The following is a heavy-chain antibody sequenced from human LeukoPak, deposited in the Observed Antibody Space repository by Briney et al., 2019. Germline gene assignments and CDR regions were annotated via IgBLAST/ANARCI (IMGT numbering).Heavy chain of an antibody. D-gene: IGHD3-10*02. Sequence: SETLSLTCTVSGYSISSGYYWGWIRQPPGKGLEWIGSIYHSGSTYYNPSLKSRVTISVDTSKNQFSLKLSSVTAADTAVYYCARGRVFPLEYYFDYWGQGTLVTVSS. J-gene: IGHJ4*02. CDR1: GYSISSGYY. CDR2: IYHSGST. CDR3: ARGRVFPLEYYFDY. V-gene: IGHV4-38-2*02.